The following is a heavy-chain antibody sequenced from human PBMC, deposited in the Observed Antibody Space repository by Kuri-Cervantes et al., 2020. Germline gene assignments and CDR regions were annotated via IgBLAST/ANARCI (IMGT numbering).Heavy chain of an antibody. CDR2: IIPIFGTA. CDR1: GYTFTGYY. Sequence: SVKVSCKASGYTFTGYYMRWVRQAPGQGLEWMGGIIPIFGTANYAQKFQGRVTITADESTSTAYMELSSLRSEDTAVYYCARTLSSSWYEGFRYYYYGMDVWGQGTTVTVSS. D-gene: IGHD6-13*01. J-gene: IGHJ6*02. V-gene: IGHV1-69*13. CDR3: ARTLSSSWYEGFRYYYYGMDV.